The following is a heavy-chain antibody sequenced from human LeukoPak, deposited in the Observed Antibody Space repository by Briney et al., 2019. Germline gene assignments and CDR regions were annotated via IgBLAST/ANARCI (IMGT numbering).Heavy chain of an antibody. CDR1: SSSSYY. CDR3: AKGSRYYYDSSGSLDY. J-gene: IGHJ4*02. CDR2: ISGSGGST. D-gene: IGHD3-22*01. Sequence: SSSSYYWGWIRQPPGKGLEWVSAISGSGGSTYYADSVKGRFTISRDNSKNTLYLQMNSLRAEDTAVYYCAKGSRYYYDSSGSLDYWGQGTLVTVSS. V-gene: IGHV3-23*01.